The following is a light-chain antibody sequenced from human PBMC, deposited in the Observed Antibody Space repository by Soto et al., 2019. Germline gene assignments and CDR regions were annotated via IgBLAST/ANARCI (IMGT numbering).Light chain of an antibody. CDR1: QSISTW. CDR3: QQYNSYPYT. Sequence: IRMTQSTSTVSASVGDAVTITCRASQSISTWLAWYQQKPGNAPNLLIYDASTLESGGPSGFSGSGSGTEFTLTISSLQPDDSATYYCQQYNSYPYTFGQGTLLEVK. CDR2: DAS. V-gene: IGKV1-5*01. J-gene: IGKJ5*01.